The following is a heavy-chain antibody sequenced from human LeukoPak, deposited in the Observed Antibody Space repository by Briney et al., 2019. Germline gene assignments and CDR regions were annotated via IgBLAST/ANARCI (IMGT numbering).Heavy chain of an antibody. D-gene: IGHD6-13*01. V-gene: IGHV3-33*06. CDR2: IWYDGSNK. J-gene: IGHJ4*02. CDR1: GFTFSSYG. Sequence: GRSLRLSCAASGFTFSSYGMHWVRQAPGKGLEWVAVIWYDGSNKYYADSVKGRFTISRDNSKNTLYLQMNSLRAEDTAVYYCAKGGYSSSWYDPIDYWGQGTLVTVSS. CDR3: AKGGYSSSWYDPIDY.